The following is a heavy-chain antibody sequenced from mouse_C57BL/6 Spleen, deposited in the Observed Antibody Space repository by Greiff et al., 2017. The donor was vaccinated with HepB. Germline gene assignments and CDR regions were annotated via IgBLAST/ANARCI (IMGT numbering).Heavy chain of an antibody. J-gene: IGHJ3*01. CDR3: TSITTVPFAY. CDR1: GYTFTDYE. CDR2: IDPETGGT. D-gene: IGHD1-1*01. Sequence: VKLMESGAELVRPGASVTLSCKASGYTFTDYEMHWVKQTPVHGLEWIGAIDPETGGTAYNQKFKGKAILTADKSSSTAYMELRSLTSEDSAVYYCTSITTVPFAYWGQGTLVTVSA. V-gene: IGHV1-15*01.